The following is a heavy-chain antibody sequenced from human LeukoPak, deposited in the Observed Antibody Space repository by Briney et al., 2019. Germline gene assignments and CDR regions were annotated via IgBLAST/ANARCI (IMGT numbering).Heavy chain of an antibody. CDR3: AKDGSPYGDYVYFDY. D-gene: IGHD4-17*01. Sequence: GGSLRLSCAASGLTFNSYGMHWVRQAPGTGLEWVAVISYDGSNEFYADSVKGRFTLSRDNSKNTLYLQMNSLRAEDTAIYYCAKDGSPYGDYVYFDYWGQGTLVTVSS. CDR1: GLTFNSYG. J-gene: IGHJ4*02. CDR2: ISYDGSNE. V-gene: IGHV3-30*18.